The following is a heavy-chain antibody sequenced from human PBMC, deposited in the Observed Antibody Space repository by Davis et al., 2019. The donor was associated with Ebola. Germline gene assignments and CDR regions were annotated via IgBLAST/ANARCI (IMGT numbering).Heavy chain of an antibody. J-gene: IGHJ5*02. CDR1: GYTLTGYN. CDR2: IRPYNGNT. Sequence: ASSVKVPCKASGYTLTGYNMHWVRQAPGQGLEWMGWIRPYNGNTNYAQKLQGRVTMTTDTSTSTAYMELRSLRSDDTAVYYCARGITMVRSLDWFDPWGKGTLVTVSS. V-gene: IGHV1-18*04. D-gene: IGHD3-10*01. CDR3: ARGITMVRSLDWFDP.